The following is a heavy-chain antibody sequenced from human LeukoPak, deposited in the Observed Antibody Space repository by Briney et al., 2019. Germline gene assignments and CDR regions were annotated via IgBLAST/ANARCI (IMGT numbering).Heavy chain of an antibody. D-gene: IGHD3-10*01. Sequence: SQTLSLTCGISGDSVSSNDAAWRWIRQSPSRGLEWLGRTFYRYKWYYDYAPSVRSRITINPDTSKSQFSLQLDSVTPEDTAVYYCAREVAIVRGVRNWFDSWGPGILVTVSS. CDR2: TFYRYKWYY. J-gene: IGHJ5*01. CDR3: AREVAIVRGVRNWFDS. CDR1: GDSVSSNDAA. V-gene: IGHV6-1*01.